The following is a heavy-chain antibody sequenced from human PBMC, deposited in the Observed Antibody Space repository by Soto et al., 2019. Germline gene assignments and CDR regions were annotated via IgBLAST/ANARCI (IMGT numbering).Heavy chain of an antibody. CDR1: GFTFSSYA. V-gene: IGHV3-23*01. CDR2: ISGSGGST. J-gene: IGHJ4*02. D-gene: IGHD1-26*01. CDR3: AKDHQIVGATGGSFDY. Sequence: GGSLRLSCAASGFTFSSYAMSWVRQAPGKGLEWVSAISGSGGSTYYADSVKGRFTISRDNSKNTLYLQMNSLRAEDTAVYYCAKDHQIVGATGGSFDYWGQGTLVTVSS.